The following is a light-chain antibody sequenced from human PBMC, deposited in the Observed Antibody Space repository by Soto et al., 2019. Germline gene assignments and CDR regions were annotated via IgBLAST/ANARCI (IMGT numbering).Light chain of an antibody. J-gene: IGLJ3*02. Sequence: SYELTQPPSVSVAPGKTARITCGGNNIGSKSVHWYQQKPGQAPVLVIYYDSDRPSGIPERFSGSNSGNTATLTISRVEAGDEADYYCHVWDSSSDHWVFGEGTKLTVL. CDR3: HVWDSSSDHWV. CDR2: YDS. V-gene: IGLV3-21*04. CDR1: NIGSKS.